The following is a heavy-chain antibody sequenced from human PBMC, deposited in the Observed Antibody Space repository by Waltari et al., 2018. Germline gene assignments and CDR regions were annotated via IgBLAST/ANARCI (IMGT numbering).Heavy chain of an antibody. J-gene: IGHJ5*02. CDR1: GGSFRGYY. V-gene: IGHV4-34*01. D-gene: IGHD2-2*01. CDR2: INHSGST. Sequence: QVQLQQWGAGLFKPSETLSLTCAVYGGSFRGYYWTWIRQPPGKGLEWIGEINHSGSTNYNPSLKSRVTISVDTSKNQFSLKLSSVTAADTAVYYCARRGIVVVPAAIRRWFDPWGQGTLVTVSS. CDR3: ARRGIVVVPAAIRRWFDP.